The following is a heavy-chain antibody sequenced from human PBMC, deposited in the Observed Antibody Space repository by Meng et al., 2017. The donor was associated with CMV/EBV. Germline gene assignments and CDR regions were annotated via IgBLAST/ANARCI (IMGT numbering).Heavy chain of an antibody. D-gene: IGHD2-2*01. J-gene: IGHJ6*02. CDR1: GGSFSGYY. CDR2: INHSGST. V-gene: IGHV4-34*01. CDR3: STGSSHPRYCSSTSCYPADYYYGMDV. Sequence: SETLSLTCAAYGGSFSGYYWSWIRQPPGKGLEWIAEINHSGSTKYNPSLMSGVTISVDTSANHSSLKLSSVTAADTAVYYCSTGSSHPRYCSSTSCYPADYYYGMDVWGQGTTVTVSS.